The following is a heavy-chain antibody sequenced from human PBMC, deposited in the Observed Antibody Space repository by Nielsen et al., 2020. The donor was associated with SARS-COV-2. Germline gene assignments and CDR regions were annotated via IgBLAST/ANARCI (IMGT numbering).Heavy chain of an antibody. J-gene: IGHJ6*02. CDR3: ARDRDGYNHHYYYYYYGMDV. Sequence: SVKVSCKASGGTFSSYAISWVRQAPGQGLEWMGRIIPILGIANYAQKFQGRVTITADKSTSTAYMELSSLRSEDTAVYYCARDRDGYNHHYYYYYYGMDVWGQGTTVTVSS. D-gene: IGHD5-24*01. CDR2: IIPILGIA. CDR1: GGTFSSYA. V-gene: IGHV1-69*04.